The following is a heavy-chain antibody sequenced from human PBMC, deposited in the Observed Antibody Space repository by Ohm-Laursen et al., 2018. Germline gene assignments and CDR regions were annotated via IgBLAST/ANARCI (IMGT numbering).Heavy chain of an antibody. CDR2: IKSKTDGGTT. CDR1: GFTFSNAW. D-gene: IGHD4-17*01. CDR3: TTDRIDYGDYGVDY. Sequence: GSLRLSCSASGFTFSNAWMSWVRQAPGKGLEWVGRIKSKTDGGTTDYAAPVKGRFTISRDDSKNTLYLQMNSLKTEDTAVYYCTTDRIDYGDYGVDYWGQGTLVTVSS. V-gene: IGHV3-15*01. J-gene: IGHJ4*02.